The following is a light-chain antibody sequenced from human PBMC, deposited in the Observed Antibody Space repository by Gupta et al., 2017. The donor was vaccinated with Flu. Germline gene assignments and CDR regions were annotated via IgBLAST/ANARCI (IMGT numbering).Light chain of an antibody. CDR3: QQRRNWPPLT. J-gene: IGKJ4*02. V-gene: IGKV3-11*01. CDR1: QNFDGF. CDR2: DGS. Sequence: ERPTLSCRASQNFDGFLAWSQKKPARAPRLLISDGSNRAAGIPARLSGSGSGTEFTLTISSLEPEDFAVYYCQQRRNWPPLTFGGGTKVEIK.